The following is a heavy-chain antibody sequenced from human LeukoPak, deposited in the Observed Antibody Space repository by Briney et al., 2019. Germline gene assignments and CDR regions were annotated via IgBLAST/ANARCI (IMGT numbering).Heavy chain of an antibody. Sequence: TSVKVSCKASGYTLTSYGISWVRQAPGQGLEWMGWISAYNGNTNYAQKLQGRVTMTTDTSTSTAYMELRSLRSDDTAVYYCARIQTSYSSGWYTPPNFDYWGQGTLVTVSS. CDR3: ARIQTSYSSGWYTPPNFDY. D-gene: IGHD6-19*01. CDR2: ISAYNGNT. CDR1: GYTLTSYG. V-gene: IGHV1-18*01. J-gene: IGHJ4*02.